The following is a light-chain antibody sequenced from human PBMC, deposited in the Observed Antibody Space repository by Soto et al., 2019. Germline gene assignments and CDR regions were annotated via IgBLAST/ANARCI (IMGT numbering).Light chain of an antibody. Sequence: SYELTQPPSVSVAPGQTARITCEGIYIGSKTVHWYQQKPGQAPVLVVYNDRDRPSGIPDRFSASNSGNTATLTINRVEAGDEADYYCQVWDDPSEHQLFGPGTKVTVL. J-gene: IGLJ1*01. V-gene: IGLV3-21*02. CDR1: YIGSKT. CDR3: QVWDDPSEHQL. CDR2: NDR.